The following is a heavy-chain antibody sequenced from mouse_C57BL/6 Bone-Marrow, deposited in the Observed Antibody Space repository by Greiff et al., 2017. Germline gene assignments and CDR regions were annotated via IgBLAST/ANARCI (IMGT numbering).Heavy chain of an antibody. Sequence: QVQLQQPGAELVRPGSSVKLSCKASGYTFTSYWMHWVKQRPIQGLEWIGNIDPSDSETHYNQKFKDKATLTVDKSSSTAYMQLSSLTSEDSAVYYCARAMITTNYYAMDYWGLGTSVTVSS. CDR2: IDPSDSET. D-gene: IGHD2-4*01. CDR1: GYTFTSYW. CDR3: ARAMITTNYYAMDY. J-gene: IGHJ4*01. V-gene: IGHV1-52*01.